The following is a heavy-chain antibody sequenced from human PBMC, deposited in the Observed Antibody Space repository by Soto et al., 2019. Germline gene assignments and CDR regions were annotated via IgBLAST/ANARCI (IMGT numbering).Heavy chain of an antibody. Sequence: TAETLCLTCNVSVASLSVYDWSWIRQPPVKVLEWIGRIYATGSTDYNPSLKSRVTMSVDMSKKQFSLTLRSVTAADTAIYYCVRDGTKNLRDRFDPWGRGILVTVSS. J-gene: IGHJ5*02. CDR3: VRDGTKNLRDRFDP. V-gene: IGHV4-4*07. D-gene: IGHD1-1*01. CDR1: VASLSVYD. CDR2: IYATGST.